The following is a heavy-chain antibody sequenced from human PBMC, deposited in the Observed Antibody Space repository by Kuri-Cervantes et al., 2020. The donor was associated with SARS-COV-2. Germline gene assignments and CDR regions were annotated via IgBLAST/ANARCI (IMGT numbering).Heavy chain of an antibody. Sequence: SETLSLTCTVSGGSISSYYWSWIRQPAGKGLEWIGRIYTSGSTNYNPSLKSRVTISVDTSKNQFSLKLSSVTAADTAVYYCARDGLSGYIVVVPAAFDYWGQGTLVTVSS. CDR3: ARDGLSGYIVVVPAAFDY. J-gene: IGHJ4*02. D-gene: IGHD2-2*01. CDR2: IYTSGST. V-gene: IGHV4-4*07. CDR1: GGSISSYY.